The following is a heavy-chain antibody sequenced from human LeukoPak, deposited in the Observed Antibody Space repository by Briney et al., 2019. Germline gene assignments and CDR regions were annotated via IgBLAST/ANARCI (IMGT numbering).Heavy chain of an antibody. Sequence: SETLSLTCTVSGGSISSSSYYWAWIRQPPGKGLEWIGSIYYSGSTYYNPSLKSRVIISADTSKNQFSLKLSTVTAADTAVYYCARGPNTAGNYRAFDLWGQGTKVTVSS. CDR2: IYYSGST. CDR3: ARGPNTAGNYRAFDL. CDR1: GGSISSSSYY. V-gene: IGHV4-39*07. D-gene: IGHD4-11*01. J-gene: IGHJ3*01.